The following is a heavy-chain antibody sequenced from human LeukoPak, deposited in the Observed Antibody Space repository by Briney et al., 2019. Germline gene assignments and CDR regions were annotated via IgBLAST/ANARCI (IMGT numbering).Heavy chain of an antibody. D-gene: IGHD3/OR15-3a*01. V-gene: IGHV3-23*01. J-gene: IGHJ4*02. CDR3: AKDHSDCRGRDCFLHQD. Sequence: PGGSLRLSCAASGFTFNNYAMSWFRQAPGKGLEWFSAISSSGRSTWNADSVEGRFTISRENSKNTLYLQMNSLRAEDTATYYCAKDHSDCRGRDCFLHQDWGQGTLVTVSS. CDR2: ISSSGRST. CDR1: GFTFNNYA.